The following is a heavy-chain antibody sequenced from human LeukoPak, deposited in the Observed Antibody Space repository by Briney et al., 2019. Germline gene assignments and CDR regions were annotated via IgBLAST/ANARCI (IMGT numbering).Heavy chain of an antibody. Sequence: PGRSLRLSCAASGFTFSSYGMHWVRQAPGKGLEWVSFIRYDGSNKYYADSVKGRFTISRDNSKNTLYLQMNSLRAEDTAVYYCAKIYPVVPAASNWFDPWGQGTLVTVSS. V-gene: IGHV3-30*02. D-gene: IGHD2-2*01. CDR1: GFTFSSYG. CDR2: IRYDGSNK. CDR3: AKIYPVVPAASNWFDP. J-gene: IGHJ5*02.